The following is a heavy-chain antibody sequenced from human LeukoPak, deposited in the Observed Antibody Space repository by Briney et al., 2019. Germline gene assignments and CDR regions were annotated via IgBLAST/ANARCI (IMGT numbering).Heavy chain of an antibody. CDR2: IYYSGSS. Sequence: PSQTLSLTCTVSGASISSGVSYWSWLRQHPGKGLEWIAYIYYSGSSSYHPSLKSRVTISVDTSKNQFSLRLSSVTAADTAVYYCARDYRFDSGYDLLDAFDAGGQGTMVTVSS. V-gene: IGHV4-31*03. CDR1: GASISSGVSY. D-gene: IGHD5-12*01. J-gene: IGHJ3*01. CDR3: ARDYRFDSGYDLLDAFDA.